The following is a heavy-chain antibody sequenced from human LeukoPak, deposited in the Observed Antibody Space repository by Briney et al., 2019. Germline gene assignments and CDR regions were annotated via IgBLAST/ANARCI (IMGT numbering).Heavy chain of an antibody. V-gene: IGHV6-1*01. CDR3: ARARRTGESSGWYSGSYWYFDL. Sequence: SQTLSLTCALSGDSVSSNSAAWNWIRQSPSRGLEWLGRTYYRSKWYNDYAVSVKSRITINPHTSNNQFSLQLNSVTHEDTAVYYCARARRTGESSGWYSGSYWYFDLWGRGTLVTVSS. J-gene: IGHJ2*01. CDR2: TYYRSKWYN. D-gene: IGHD6-19*01. CDR1: GDSVSSNSAA.